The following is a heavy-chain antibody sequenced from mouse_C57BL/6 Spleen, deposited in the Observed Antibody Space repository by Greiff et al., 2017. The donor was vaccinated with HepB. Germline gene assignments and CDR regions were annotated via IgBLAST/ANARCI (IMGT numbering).Heavy chain of an antibody. V-gene: IGHV1-54*01. CDR2: INPGSGGT. Sequence: VQLQQSGAELVRPGTSVKVSCKASGYAFTNYLIEWVKQRPGQGLEWIGVINPGSGGTNYNEKFKGKATLTADKSSSTAYMQLSSLTSEDSAVYFCARWLDYDEGEYFDVWGTGTTVTVSS. CDR1: GYAFTNYL. CDR3: ARWLDYDEGEYFDV. J-gene: IGHJ1*03. D-gene: IGHD2-4*01.